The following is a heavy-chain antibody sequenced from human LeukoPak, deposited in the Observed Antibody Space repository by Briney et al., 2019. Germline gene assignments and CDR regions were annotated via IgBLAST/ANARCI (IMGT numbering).Heavy chain of an antibody. CDR1: GFTFSSYG. CDR2: IWFDGSNK. D-gene: IGHD1-26*01. Sequence: SGGSLRLSCAASGFTFSSYGMHWVRQAPGKGLEWVAVIWFDGSNKYYAASVRGRFTISRDNSKNTLYLQMNSLRAEDTAVYYCAKVGSYGPYYFDNWGQGTLVTVSS. J-gene: IGHJ4*02. CDR3: AKVGSYGPYYFDN. V-gene: IGHV3-33*06.